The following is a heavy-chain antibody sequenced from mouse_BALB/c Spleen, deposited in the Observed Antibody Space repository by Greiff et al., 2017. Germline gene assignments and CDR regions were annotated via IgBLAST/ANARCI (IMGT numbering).Heavy chain of an antibody. D-gene: IGHD2-10*02. CDR3: ARAEYGNYYFDC. CDR2: IRSGSSTI. V-gene: IGHV5-17*02. Sequence: EVKLVESGGGSVQPGGSRKLSCAASGFTFSSFGMHWVRQAPERGLEWVAYIRSGSSTIYYADTVKGRFTISRDNPKNTLFLQMTSLRSEDTAMYYCARAEYGNYYFDCWGHGSTLS. J-gene: IGHJ2*01. CDR1: GFTFSSFG.